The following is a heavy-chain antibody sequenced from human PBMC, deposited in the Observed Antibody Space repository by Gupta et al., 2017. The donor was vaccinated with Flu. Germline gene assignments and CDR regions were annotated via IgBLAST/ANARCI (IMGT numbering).Heavy chain of an antibody. CDR1: GVTFSEFA. J-gene: IGHJ4*02. Sequence: EVHLLESGGDLIQPGKSLRLSCAVSGVTFSEFAFSWVRQAPGKGLEWVAAINGGAGRSTFHAESVKGRFSISRNNSKNMIFLQMDSLRAEDTAVYYCAKGRYFDWTRLFGDSWGQGTLVAVSA. D-gene: IGHD3-9*01. CDR3: AKGRYFDWTRLFGDS. V-gene: IGHV3-23*01. CDR2: INGGAGRST.